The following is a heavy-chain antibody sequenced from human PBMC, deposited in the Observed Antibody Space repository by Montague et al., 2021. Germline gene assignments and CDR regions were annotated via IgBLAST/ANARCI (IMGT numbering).Heavy chain of an antibody. CDR3: AKQDYFVSGTSYKGFDP. V-gene: IGHV4-59*04. CDR2: MFYGGAT. J-gene: IGHJ5*02. Sequence: SETLSLTCTVSSGSISHAHWSWVRQPPGKGLEWLGSMFYGGATGNNPSLKSRVTMSIDTSTNQFSLKLSFVTAADTAVYYCAKQDYFVSGTSYKGFDPWGQGILVTVSS. CDR1: SGSISHAH. D-gene: IGHD3-10*01.